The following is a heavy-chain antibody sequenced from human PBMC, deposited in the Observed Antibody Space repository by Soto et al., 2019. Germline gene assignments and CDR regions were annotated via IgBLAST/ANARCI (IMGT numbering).Heavy chain of an antibody. CDR1: GGSISSSSYY. CDR2: IYYSGST. V-gene: IGHV4-39*01. J-gene: IGHJ4*02. CDR3: ARHLYYDSSGVSCHYFDY. Sequence: SETLSLTCTVSGGSISSSSYYWGWIRQPPGKGLEWIGSIYYSGSTYYNPSLKSRVTISVDTSKNQFSLKLSSVTAADTAVYYCARHLYYDSSGVSCHYFDYWGQGTLVTVSS. D-gene: IGHD3-22*01.